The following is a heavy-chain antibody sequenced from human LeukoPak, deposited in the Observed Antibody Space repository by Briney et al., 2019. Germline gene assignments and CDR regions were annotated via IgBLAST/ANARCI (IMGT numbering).Heavy chain of an antibody. D-gene: IGHD3-10*01. J-gene: IGHJ1*01. CDR3: AKDPPNDIWFGETPPEYFQH. V-gene: IGHV3-23*01. CDR1: GFTFSSYA. CDR2: ISGSGGST. Sequence: PGGSLRLSCAASGFTFSSYAMSWVRQAPGKGLEWVSAISGSGGSTYYADSVKGRFTISRDNSKNTLYLQMNSLRAEDTAVYYCAKDPPNDIWFGETPPEYFQHWGQGTLVTVSS.